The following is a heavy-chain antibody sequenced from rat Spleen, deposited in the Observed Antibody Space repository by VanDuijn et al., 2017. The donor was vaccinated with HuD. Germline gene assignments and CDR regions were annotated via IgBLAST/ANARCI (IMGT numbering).Heavy chain of an antibody. CDR1: GFTFSDYY. V-gene: IGHV5-22*01. CDR2: ISYEGNTA. CDR3: ARQEDYGGYSRDYFGY. D-gene: IGHD1-11*01. J-gene: IGHJ2*01. Sequence: EVQLVESGGVLVQPGRSMKLSCAASGFTFSDYYMAWVRQAPKKGLEWVASISYEGNTAFYGDSMKGRFTISRDNAKSTLYLQISSLRSEDTATYFCARQEDYGGYSRDYFGYWGHAVVVTVSS.